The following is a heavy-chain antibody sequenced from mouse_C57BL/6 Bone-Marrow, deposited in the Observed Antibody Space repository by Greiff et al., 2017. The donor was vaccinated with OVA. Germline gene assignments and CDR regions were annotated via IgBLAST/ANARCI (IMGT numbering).Heavy chain of an antibody. J-gene: IGHJ1*03. CDR1: GFTFTDYY. CDR3: ARSIDYSNYVDWYFDV. Sequence: EVQGVESGGGLVQPGGSLSLSCAASGFTFTDYYMSWVRQPPGKALEWLGFIRNKANGYTTEYSASVKGRFTISRDNSQSILYLQMNALRAEDSATYYCARSIDYSNYVDWYFDVWGTGTTVTVSS. CDR2: IRNKANGYTT. D-gene: IGHD2-5*01. V-gene: IGHV7-3*01.